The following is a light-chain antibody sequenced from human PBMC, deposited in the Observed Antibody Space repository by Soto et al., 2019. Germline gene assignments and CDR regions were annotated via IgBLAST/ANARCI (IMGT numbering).Light chain of an antibody. V-gene: IGLV2-11*01. CDR3: CSYAGSYPYV. J-gene: IGLJ1*01. Sequence: SVLTQPRSVSGSPGQSVTIPCTGTSSDVGGYNYVSWYQQHPGRAPKLMIYDVSKRPSGVPDRFSGSKSGNTASLTISGLQAEDEADYYCCSYAGSYPYVFGTGTKVTVL. CDR1: SSDVGGYNY. CDR2: DVS.